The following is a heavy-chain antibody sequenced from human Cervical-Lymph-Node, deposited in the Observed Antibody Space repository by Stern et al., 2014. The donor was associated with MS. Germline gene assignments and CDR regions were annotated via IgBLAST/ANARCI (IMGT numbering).Heavy chain of an antibody. CDR1: GFSLSNARMG. CDR2: ILSNDEK. V-gene: IGHV2-26*01. Sequence: QVTLRESGPVLVKPTETLTLTCTVSGFSLSNARMGVSWLRQPPGKALEWLAHILSNDEKTYSTSLKGRLTISKDTSKSQVVLTMTHMDPVDTATYYCARMMQHLAGDAFDVWGQGTMVTVSS. J-gene: IGHJ3*01. CDR3: ARMMQHLAGDAFDV. D-gene: IGHD6-13*01.